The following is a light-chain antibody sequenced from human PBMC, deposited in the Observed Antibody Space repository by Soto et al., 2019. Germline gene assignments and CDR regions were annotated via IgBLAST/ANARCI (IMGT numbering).Light chain of an antibody. CDR1: TGAVTSGHY. V-gene: IGLV7-46*01. CDR2: DTN. J-gene: IGLJ3*02. CDR3: LLSYSDGRM. Sequence: QAVVTQEPSLTVSPGGTVTLTCGSNTGAVTSGHYPYWFQQKPGQAPRTLIYDTNKKHSWTPARFSGSLLGGKAALTLSGAQPEDEAEHYCLLSYSDGRMFGGGTKLTVL.